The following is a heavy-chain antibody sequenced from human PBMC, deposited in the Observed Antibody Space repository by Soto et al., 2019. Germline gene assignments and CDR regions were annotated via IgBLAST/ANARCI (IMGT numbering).Heavy chain of an antibody. CDR1: GGSLSSYY. CDR2: IYYSGST. Sequence: QVQLQESGPGLVKPSETLSLTCTVSGGSLSSYYWSWLRQPPGKGLEWIGYIYYSGSTNYNPSHKSRVTIAVDTSKNQCSLKLSSVTAADTAVYYWARRYGSAFDIWGQGTMVTVSS. V-gene: IGHV4-59*01. D-gene: IGHD3-10*01. J-gene: IGHJ3*02. CDR3: ARRYGSAFDI.